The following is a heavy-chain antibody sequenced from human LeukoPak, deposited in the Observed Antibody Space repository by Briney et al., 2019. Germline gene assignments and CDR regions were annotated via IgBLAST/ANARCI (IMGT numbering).Heavy chain of an antibody. V-gene: IGHV1-18*01. Sequence: ASVKVSCKASGYTFTSYGISWVRQAPGQGLEWMGWISAYNGNTNYAQKLQGRVTMTTDTSTSTAYMELRSLRSDDTAVYYCAREAAKYYYGSGSRARGMDVWGQGTTVTVSS. D-gene: IGHD3-10*01. CDR3: AREAAKYYYGSGSRARGMDV. J-gene: IGHJ6*02. CDR2: ISAYNGNT. CDR1: GYTFTSYG.